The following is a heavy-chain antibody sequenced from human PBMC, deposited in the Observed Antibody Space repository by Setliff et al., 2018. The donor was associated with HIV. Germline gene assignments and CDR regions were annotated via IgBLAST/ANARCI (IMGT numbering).Heavy chain of an antibody. D-gene: IGHD3-10*01. CDR2: VYTSGST. CDR3: ARDVPMVRGVISTTWFDP. V-gene: IGHV4-61*09. CDR1: GGSISSASHY. J-gene: IGHJ5*02. Sequence: SETLSLTCTVSGGSISSASHYWTWIRQPAGKGLEYIGHVYTSGSTNYNPSLKSRVTISVDTSNNHFSLKLTSVTAADTAVYYCARDVPMVRGVISTTWFDPWGQGTLVTVSS.